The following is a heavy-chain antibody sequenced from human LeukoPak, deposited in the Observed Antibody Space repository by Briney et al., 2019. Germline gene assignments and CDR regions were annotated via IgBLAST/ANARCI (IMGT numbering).Heavy chain of an antibody. V-gene: IGHV1-69*13. CDR1: GGTFSSYA. CDR3: ARDLRWELPHHGDWFDP. CDR2: IIPIFGTA. Sequence: SAKVSCKASGGTFSSYAISWVRQAPGQGLEWMGGIIPIFGTANYAQKFQGRVTITADESTSTAYMELSSLRSEDTAVYYCARDLRWELPHHGDWFDPWGQGTLVTVSS. D-gene: IGHD1-26*01. J-gene: IGHJ5*02.